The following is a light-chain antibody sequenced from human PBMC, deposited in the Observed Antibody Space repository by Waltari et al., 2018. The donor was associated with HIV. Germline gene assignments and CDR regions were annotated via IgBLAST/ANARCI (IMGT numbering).Light chain of an antibody. CDR1: QGISSN. J-gene: IGKJ3*01. CDR3: QHLNSFPPFT. V-gene: IGKV1-9*01. Sequence: DFQLTQSPSFLSASVGDRVVITCRASQGISSNLAWYQQKPGLAPKLLIYAESSLPSGVPSRFSGGGSGTQFTLTIRNLQPEDFATYYCQHLNSFPPFTFGPGTTVDVK. CDR2: AES.